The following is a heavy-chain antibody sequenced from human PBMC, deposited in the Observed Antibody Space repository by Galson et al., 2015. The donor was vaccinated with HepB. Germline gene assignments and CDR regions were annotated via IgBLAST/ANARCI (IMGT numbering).Heavy chain of an antibody. CDR2: IYSGGST. J-gene: IGHJ4*02. D-gene: IGHD3-9*01. V-gene: IGHV3-66*01. CDR1: GFTVSSNY. Sequence: SLRLSCAASGFTVSSNYMRWVRQAPGKGLEWVSAIYSGGSTYYADSVKGRFTISRDNSKNILYLQMNSLRAEDTAVYYCARWRSWENYDTFTRYYKRGGYFDYWGQGTLVTVSS. CDR3: ARWRSWENYDTFTRYYKRGGYFDY.